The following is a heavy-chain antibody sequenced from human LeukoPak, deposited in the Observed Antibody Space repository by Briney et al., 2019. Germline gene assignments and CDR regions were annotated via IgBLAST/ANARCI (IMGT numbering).Heavy chain of an antibody. CDR3: ASWGDYYGSRSEAFDI. CDR2: ISSSSSYI. CDR1: GFTFSSYS. V-gene: IGHV3-21*01. D-gene: IGHD3-10*01. Sequence: GGSLRLSCAASGFTFSSYSMNWVRQAPGKGLEWVSSISSSSSYIYYADSVKGRFTISRDNAKNSLYLQMNSLRAEDTAVYYCASWGDYYGSRSEAFDIWGQGTMVTVSS. J-gene: IGHJ3*02.